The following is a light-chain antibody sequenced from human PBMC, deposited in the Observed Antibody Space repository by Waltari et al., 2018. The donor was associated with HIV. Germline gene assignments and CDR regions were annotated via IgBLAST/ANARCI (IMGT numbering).Light chain of an antibody. CDR3: SSYSANNNFDV. CDR2: EVR. CDR1: SSDVGGDTY. J-gene: IGLJ1*01. Sequence: QSALTQPPSASGSPGQSVTISCTGTSSDVGGDTYVSWYQQHPGKAPKLIIYEVRKRPSGVPYRFSGSKSGNTASLTVPDYYCSSYSANNNFDVFGTGTKVTVL. V-gene: IGLV2-8*01.